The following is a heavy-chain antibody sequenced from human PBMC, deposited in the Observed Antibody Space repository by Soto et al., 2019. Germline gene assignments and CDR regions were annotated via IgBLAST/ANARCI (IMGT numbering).Heavy chain of an antibody. CDR1: VFTVSSNY. D-gene: IGHD3-22*01. CDR2: IYSGGST. CDR3: ARGGLYYYDSSGYKEIYSFDY. J-gene: IGHJ4*02. V-gene: IGHV3-53*01. Sequence: PVGSLRLSCASSVFTVSSNYMSCVRHSPGKWLEWVSVIYSGGSTYYADSVKGRFTISRDNSKNTLYLQMNSLRAEDTAVYYCARGGLYYYDSSGYKEIYSFDYWGQGTLSIVS.